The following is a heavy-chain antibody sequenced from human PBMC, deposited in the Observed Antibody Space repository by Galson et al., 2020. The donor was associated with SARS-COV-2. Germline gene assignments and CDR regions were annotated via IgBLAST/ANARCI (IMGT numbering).Heavy chain of an antibody. CDR2: INPHTGGI. D-gene: IGHD6-19*01. V-gene: IGHV1-2*02. Sequence: ASVKVSCKASGDTFSGYYISWVRQAPGQGLEWVGWINPHTGGIYYTQKFEGRVTMTTDTSINTVYMELSRLRSDDTAVFYCARHVDSSAGIGPWGQGTVVTVSS. CDR1: GDTFSGYY. J-gene: IGHJ5*02. CDR3: ARHVDSSAGIGP.